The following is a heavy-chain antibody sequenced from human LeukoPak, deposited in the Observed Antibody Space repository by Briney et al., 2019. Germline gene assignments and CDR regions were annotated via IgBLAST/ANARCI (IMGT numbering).Heavy chain of an antibody. Sequence: GRSPRLSCAASGFTFSSYGMHWVRQAPGKGLEWVAVISYDGSNKYYADSVKGRFTISRDNSKNTLYLQMNSLRAEDTAVYYCAKDATGPAGSWGQGTLVTVSS. V-gene: IGHV3-30*18. CDR3: AKDATGPAGS. D-gene: IGHD1-14*01. J-gene: IGHJ5*02. CDR1: GFTFSSYG. CDR2: ISYDGSNK.